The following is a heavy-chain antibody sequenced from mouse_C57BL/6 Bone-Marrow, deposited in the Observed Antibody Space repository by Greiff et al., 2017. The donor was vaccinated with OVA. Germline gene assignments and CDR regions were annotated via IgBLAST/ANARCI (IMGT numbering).Heavy chain of an antibody. V-gene: IGHV1-69*01. CDR2: IDPSDSYT. CDR1: GYTFTSYW. Sequence: QVQLQQPGAELVMPGASVKLSCKASGYTFTSYWIHWVKQRPGQGLEWIGEIDPSDSYTNYNQKFKGKSTLTVDKSSSTAYMQLSSLTSEDSAVYYCARRTVVAHYYAMDYWGQGTSVTVSS. D-gene: IGHD1-1*01. CDR3: ARRTVVAHYYAMDY. J-gene: IGHJ4*01.